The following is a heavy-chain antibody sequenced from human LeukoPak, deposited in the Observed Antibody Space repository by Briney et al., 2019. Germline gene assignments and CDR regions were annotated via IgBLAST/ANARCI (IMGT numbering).Heavy chain of an antibody. CDR2: TYTSGST. Sequence: PSETLSLTXTVSGGSISSGSYYWSWIRQPAEKGLEWIGRTYTSGSTNYDPSLKSRVTISVDTSKSQFSLKLSSVTAADTAVYYCARWSTYRFDYWGQGTLVTVSS. V-gene: IGHV4-61*02. J-gene: IGHJ4*02. CDR1: GGSISSGSYY. D-gene: IGHD2-2*01. CDR3: ARWSTYRFDY.